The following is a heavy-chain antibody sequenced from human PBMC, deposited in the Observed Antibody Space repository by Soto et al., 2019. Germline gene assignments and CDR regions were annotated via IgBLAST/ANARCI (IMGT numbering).Heavy chain of an antibody. CDR2: IYHSGST. Sequence: SEALSLTCAVSGGSISSGDYSWSWVRQPPGKGLEWIGYIYHSGSTYYNPSLKSRVAISVDRSKNQFSLKLSSVTAADTAVYYCARGGGGSSSFYYYGMDVWGQGTTVTVSS. CDR1: GGSISSGDYS. CDR3: ARGGGGSSSFYYYGMDV. V-gene: IGHV4-30-2*01. J-gene: IGHJ6*02. D-gene: IGHD2-15*01.